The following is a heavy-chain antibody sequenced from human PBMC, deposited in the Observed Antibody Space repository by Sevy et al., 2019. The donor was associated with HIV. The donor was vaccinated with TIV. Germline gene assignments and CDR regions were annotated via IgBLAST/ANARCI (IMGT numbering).Heavy chain of an antibody. V-gene: IGHV3-23*01. Sequence: GGSLRLSCAASGFTFSKYSMRWVRQPPGKGLEWVSTLSFGCGEINYADSVKGRFTISRDNSKSSVYLQMNNLRPEDTAMYYCAREGCTKPHDYWGQGTLVTVSS. CDR1: GFTFSKYS. CDR2: LSFGCGEI. D-gene: IGHD2-8*01. J-gene: IGHJ4*02. CDR3: AREGCTKPHDY.